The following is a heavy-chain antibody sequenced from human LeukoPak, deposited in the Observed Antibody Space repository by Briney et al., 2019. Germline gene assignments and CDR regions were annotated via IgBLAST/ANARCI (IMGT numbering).Heavy chain of an antibody. CDR2: IYYSGST. Sequence: SETLSLTCTVSGGSISSGYWSWIRQPPGKGLEWIGYIYYSGSTNYNPSLKSRVTISVDTSKNQFSLKLTSVTVADTAVYYCARGLYDYVWGSYRNWGQGTLVTVSS. CDR3: ARGLYDYVWGSYRN. J-gene: IGHJ4*02. D-gene: IGHD3-16*02. V-gene: IGHV4-59*01. CDR1: GGSISSGY.